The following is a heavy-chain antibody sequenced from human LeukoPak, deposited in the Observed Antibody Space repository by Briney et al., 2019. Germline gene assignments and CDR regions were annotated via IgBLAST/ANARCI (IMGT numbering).Heavy chain of an antibody. CDR1: GYIFTGYY. J-gene: IGHJ6*03. V-gene: IGHV1-2*02. CDR2: INPHSGGT. CDR3: ARDRSAYDYDKRWFYYYMDV. Sequence: ASVKVSCKASGYIFTGYYMHWVRQAPGQGLEWMGWINPHSGGTYSAQKFQGRVSMTSDTSISTAYMELSRLRSDDTAVYYCARDRSAYDYDKRWFYYYMDVWGKGTTVTISS. D-gene: IGHD5-12*01.